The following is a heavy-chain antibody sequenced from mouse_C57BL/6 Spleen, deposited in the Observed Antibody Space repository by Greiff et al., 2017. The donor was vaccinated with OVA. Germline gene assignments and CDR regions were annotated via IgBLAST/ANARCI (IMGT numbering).Heavy chain of an antibody. J-gene: IGHJ2*01. CDR3: TTQTAQANYFDY. CDR1: GFNIKDYY. CDR2: IDPEDGDT. V-gene: IGHV14-1*01. D-gene: IGHD3-2*02. Sequence: EVQLQQSGAELVRPGASVKLSCTASGFNIKDYYMHWVKQRPEQGLEWIGRIDPEDGDTEYAPKFQGKATMTADTSSNTAYLQLSSLTSEDTAVYYCTTQTAQANYFDYWGQGTTLTVSS.